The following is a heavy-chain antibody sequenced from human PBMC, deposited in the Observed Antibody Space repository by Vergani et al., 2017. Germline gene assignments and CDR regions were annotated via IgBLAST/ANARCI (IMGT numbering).Heavy chain of an antibody. CDR3: ARPGDSGSYARRVYYFDY. CDR1: GGTFSSYA. D-gene: IGHD1-26*01. CDR2: IIPIFGTA. Sequence: QVQLVQSGAEVKKPGSSVKVSCKASGGTFSSYAISWVRQAPGQGLEWMGGIIPIFGTANYAQKFQGRVTITADESTSTAYMELSSLRSEDTAVYYCARPGDSGSYARRVYYFDYWGQGTLVTVSS. V-gene: IGHV1-69*12. J-gene: IGHJ4*02.